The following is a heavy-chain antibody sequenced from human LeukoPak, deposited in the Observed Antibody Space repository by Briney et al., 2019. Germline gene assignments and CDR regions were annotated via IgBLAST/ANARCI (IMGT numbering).Heavy chain of an antibody. V-gene: IGHV1-69*05. D-gene: IGHD1-26*01. CDR2: IIPIFGTA. CDR3: ARVFPYSGSNYEGVSGNWFDP. CDR1: GGTFSSYA. J-gene: IGHJ5*02. Sequence: SVKVSCKASGGTFSSYAISWVRQAPGQGLEWMGGIIPIFGTANYAQKFQGRVTITTDESTSTAYMELSSLRSEDTAVYYCARVFPYSGSNYEGVSGNWFDPWGQGTLVTVSS.